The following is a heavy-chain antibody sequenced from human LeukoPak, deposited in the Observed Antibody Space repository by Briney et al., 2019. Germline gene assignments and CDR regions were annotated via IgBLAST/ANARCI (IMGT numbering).Heavy chain of an antibody. CDR1: GGSLSSYY. CDR2: IYYSGST. D-gene: IGHD3-22*01. J-gene: IGHJ3*02. Sequence: SETLSLTCTVSGGSLSSYYWSWIRQPPGKGLEWIGYIYYSGSTNFNPSLTSRVTISVETSQNQFSLKLRSVTAADTAVYYCARGRPYYSERVDAFDIWGQGTMVTVSS. V-gene: IGHV4-59*01. CDR3: ARGRPYYSERVDAFDI.